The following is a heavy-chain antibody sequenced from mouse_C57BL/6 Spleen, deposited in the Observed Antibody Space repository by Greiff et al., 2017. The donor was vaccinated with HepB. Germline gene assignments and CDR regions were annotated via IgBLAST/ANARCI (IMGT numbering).Heavy chain of an antibody. V-gene: IGHV14-4*01. CDR2: IDPENGDT. Sequence: VQLQQSGAELVRPGASVKLSCTASGFNIKDDYMHWVKQRPEQGLEWIGWIDPENGDTEYASKFQGKATITADTSSNTAYLQLSSLTSEDTAVYYCNTRGGSTHFDVWGPGTTVTVSS. J-gene: IGHJ1*01. CDR3: NTRGGSTHFDV. CDR1: GFNIKDDY.